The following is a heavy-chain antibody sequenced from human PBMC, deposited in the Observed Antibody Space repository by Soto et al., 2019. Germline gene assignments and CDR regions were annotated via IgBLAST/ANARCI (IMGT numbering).Heavy chain of an antibody. CDR3: TRERSLVSFLFDY. J-gene: IGHJ4*02. CDR1: GFNFSNYA. V-gene: IGHV3-23*01. D-gene: IGHD3-16*01. Sequence: XVSLRLSCVESGFNFSNYAVAWVRQAPGKGLEWVSSISGSVRGSRPYYADSVQGRFTISRDHSKNIVSLQMDSLRVDDTAVYYCTRERSLVSFLFDYWGPGTLVTVAS. CDR2: ISGSVRGSRP.